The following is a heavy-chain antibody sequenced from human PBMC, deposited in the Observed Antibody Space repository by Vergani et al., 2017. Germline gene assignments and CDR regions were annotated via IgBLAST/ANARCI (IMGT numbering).Heavy chain of an antibody. V-gene: IGHV1-2*02. J-gene: IGHJ4*02. CDR3: ARLYCSSTSCYKGGSRGNRFDY. CDR2: INPNSGGT. D-gene: IGHD2-2*02. CDR1: GYTLTELS. Sequence: QVQLVQSGAEVKKPGASVKVSCKVSGYTLTELSMHWVRQAPGKGLEWMGWINPNSGGTNYAQKFQGRVTMTRDTSISTAYMELSRLRSDDTAVYYCARLYCSSTSCYKGGSRGNRFDYWGQGTLVTVSS.